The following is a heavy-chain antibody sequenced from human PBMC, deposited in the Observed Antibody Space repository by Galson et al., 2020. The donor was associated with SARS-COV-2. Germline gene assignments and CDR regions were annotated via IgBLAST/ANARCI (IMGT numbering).Heavy chain of an antibody. CDR3: ARGDSGSYDDAFDI. D-gene: IGHD1-26*01. Sequence: TGGSLRLSCAASGFTFSDYYMSWIRQAPGKGLEWVSYISSSGSTIYYADSVKGRFTISRDNAKNSLYLQMNSLRAEDTAVYYCARGDSGSYDDAFDIWGQGTMVTVSS. V-gene: IGHV3-11*01. CDR1: GFTFSDYY. CDR2: ISSSGSTI. J-gene: IGHJ3*02.